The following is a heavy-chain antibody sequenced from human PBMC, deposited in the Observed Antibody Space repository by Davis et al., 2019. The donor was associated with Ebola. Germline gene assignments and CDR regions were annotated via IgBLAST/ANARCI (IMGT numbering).Heavy chain of an antibody. J-gene: IGHJ3*02. D-gene: IGHD5-24*01. CDR3: ARDIEMTTIFSAAVDI. Sequence: GESLKISCAASGFTVSSNYMNWVRQAPGKGLEWVSGIYSGGSTYCADSVKGRFTISRDNSKNTLFMQMNSLRGEDTAVYYCARDIEMTTIFSAAVDIWGQGTVVTVSS. V-gene: IGHV3-53*05. CDR2: IYSGGST. CDR1: GFTVSSNY.